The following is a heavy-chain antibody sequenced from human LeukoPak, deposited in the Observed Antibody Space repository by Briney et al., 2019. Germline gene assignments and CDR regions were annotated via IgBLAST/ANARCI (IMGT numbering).Heavy chain of an antibody. CDR3: ASGGGITGTTGAFDI. D-gene: IGHD1-20*01. CDR1: GYTFTSYY. CDR2: INPSGGST. J-gene: IGHJ3*02. V-gene: IGHV1-46*01. Sequence: ASVKFSCKASGYTFTSYYMHWVRQAPGQGLEWMGIINPSGGSTSYAQKFQGRVTMTRDTSTSTVYMELSSLRSEDTAVYYCASGGGITGTTGAFDIWGQGTMVTVSS.